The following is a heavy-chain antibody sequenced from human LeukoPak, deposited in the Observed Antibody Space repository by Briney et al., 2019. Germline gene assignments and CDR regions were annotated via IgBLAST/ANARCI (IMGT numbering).Heavy chain of an antibody. J-gene: IGHJ5*02. V-gene: IGHV3-74*01. CDR2: MNTDGSTI. CDR3: ATAGKYRFDN. CDR1: GMTFSNHW. D-gene: IGHD6-19*01. Sequence: GGSLRLSCAASGMTFSNHWMHWVRQAPGEELVWVSRMNTDGSTINYADYVKGRFTISRDNAKNTLYLQMNSLTTEDTAVYYCATAGKYRFDNWGQGILVTVSS.